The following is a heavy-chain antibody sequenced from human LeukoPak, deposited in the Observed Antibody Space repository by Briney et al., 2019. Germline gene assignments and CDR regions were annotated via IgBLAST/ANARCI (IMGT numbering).Heavy chain of an antibody. D-gene: IGHD5-18*01. Sequence: SETLSPTCTVSGGSISSYYWSWIRQPPGKGLEWIGYIYYSGSTNYNPSLKSRVTISVDTSKNQFSLKLSSVTAADTAVYYCARAGYSYGYAYFDYWGQGTLVTVSS. CDR2: IYYSGST. J-gene: IGHJ4*02. V-gene: IGHV4-59*01. CDR1: GGSISSYY. CDR3: ARAGYSYGYAYFDY.